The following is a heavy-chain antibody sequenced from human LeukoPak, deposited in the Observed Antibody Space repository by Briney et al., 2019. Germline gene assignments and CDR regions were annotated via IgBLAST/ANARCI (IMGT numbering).Heavy chain of an antibody. CDR3: ARGASPRYYYGSGSYYFSPSHEYYYGMDV. V-gene: IGHV4-34*01. D-gene: IGHD3-10*01. Sequence: PSETLSLTCAVYGGSFSGYYWSWIRQPPGKGLEWIGEINHSGSTNYNPSLKSRVTISVDTSKNQFSLKLSSVTAADTAVYYCARGASPRYYYGSGSYYFSPSHEYYYGMDVWGQGTTVTVSS. CDR2: INHSGST. J-gene: IGHJ6*02. CDR1: GGSFSGYY.